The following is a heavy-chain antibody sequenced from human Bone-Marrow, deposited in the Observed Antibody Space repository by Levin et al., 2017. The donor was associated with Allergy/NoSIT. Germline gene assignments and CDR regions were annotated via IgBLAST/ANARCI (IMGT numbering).Heavy chain of an antibody. CDR2: ITSYSHT. CDR1: GFAFSTYS. D-gene: IGHD4-17*01. CDR3: ASLQYGDYGNDY. V-gene: IGHV3-21*01. J-gene: IGHJ4*02. Sequence: GGSLRLSCAASGFAFSTYSMNWVRQAPGKGLEWVSAITSYSHTYYPDSVKGRFTISRDNAKNSLFLQMNSLRAEDTAVYYCASLQYGDYGNDYWGQGTLVTVSS.